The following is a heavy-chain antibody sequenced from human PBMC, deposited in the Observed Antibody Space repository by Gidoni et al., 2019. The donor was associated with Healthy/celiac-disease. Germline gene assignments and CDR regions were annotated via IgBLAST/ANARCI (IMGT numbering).Heavy chain of an antibody. CDR1: GFTLSSYE. CDR3: AREPMVQGVITKDYYYYGMDV. J-gene: IGHJ6*02. D-gene: IGHD3-10*01. V-gene: IGHV3-48*03. Sequence: EVQLVESGGGLVRPVALLRLACAASGFTLSSYEVHRARQAPGKGLEWVSYISSSGSTRYYADSVKGRFTISRDNAKNSLYLQMNSLTAEDTAVYYWAREPMVQGVITKDYYYYGMDVWGQGTTVTVSS. CDR2: ISSSGSTR.